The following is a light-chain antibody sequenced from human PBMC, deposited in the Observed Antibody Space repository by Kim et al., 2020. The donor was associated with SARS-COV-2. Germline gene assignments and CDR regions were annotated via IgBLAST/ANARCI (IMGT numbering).Light chain of an antibody. CDR1: QGVGSG. Sequence: AVQLTQSPSSLSASVGDGVTITCRASQGVGSGLAWYQQTPGKAPNLLIYDAFNRGRGIPSRFSGSGSGTEFTLTISSLQPDDFGTYYCQQYNNWPLTFGGGTKVDIK. CDR2: DAF. CDR3: QQYNNWPLT. V-gene: IGKV1D-13*01. J-gene: IGKJ4*01.